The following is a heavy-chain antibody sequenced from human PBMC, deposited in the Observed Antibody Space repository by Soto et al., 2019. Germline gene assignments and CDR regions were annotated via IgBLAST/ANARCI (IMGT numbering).Heavy chain of an antibody. CDR2: TYYRSKWYN. Sequence: RSQTLSLTCAISGDSVSSNSAAWNWIRQSPSRGLEWLGRTYYRSKWYNDYAVSVKSRITINPDTSKNQFSLQLNSVTPEDTAVYYCARDRLYYGSGSYYEFDYWGQGTLVTVSS. CDR1: GDSVSSNSAA. D-gene: IGHD3-10*01. V-gene: IGHV6-1*01. J-gene: IGHJ4*02. CDR3: ARDRLYYGSGSYYEFDY.